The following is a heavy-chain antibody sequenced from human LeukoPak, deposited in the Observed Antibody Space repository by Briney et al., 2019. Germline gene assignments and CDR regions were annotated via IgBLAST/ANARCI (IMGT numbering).Heavy chain of an antibody. CDR1: GGTFSSYA. J-gene: IGHJ6*03. CDR3: ARPEDGYYYYYVDV. Sequence: ASVKASCKASGGTFSSYAISWVRQAPGQGLEWMGGIIPIFGTANYAQKFQGRVTITADESTSTAYMELSSLRSEDTAVYYCARPEDGYYYYYVDVWGKGTTVTVSS. D-gene: IGHD1-14*01. CDR2: IIPIFGTA. V-gene: IGHV1-69*01.